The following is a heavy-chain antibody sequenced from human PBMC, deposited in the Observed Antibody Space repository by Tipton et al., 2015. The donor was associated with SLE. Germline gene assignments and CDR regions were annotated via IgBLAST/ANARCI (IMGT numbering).Heavy chain of an antibody. CDR3: ARGYCSDGVCYGFGFFDY. Sequence: TLSLTCSVSGGSISSSPYYWGWIRQPPGKGLEWIGTIHYAGGTYYNPSLRSRLTISVDTSENHFSLNLNSVTAADTAVYFCARGYCSDGVCYGFGFFDYWGQGNLVTVSS. CDR2: IHYAGGT. J-gene: IGHJ4*02. CDR1: GGSISSSPYY. D-gene: IGHD2-8*01. V-gene: IGHV4-39*07.